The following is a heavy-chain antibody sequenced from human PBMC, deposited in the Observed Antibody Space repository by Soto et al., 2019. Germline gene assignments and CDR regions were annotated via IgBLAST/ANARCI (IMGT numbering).Heavy chain of an antibody. Sequence: GGSLRLSCTSSGFTVSSSHMTWVRQAPGKGLEWVSVIYSGGSSYYAVSVQGRFTISRDNSKNTVYLQMNSLRGEDTAMYYCARLGPYGSESYSFRYNRFDPWGQGTQVTVSS. V-gene: IGHV3-53*01. D-gene: IGHD3-10*01. CDR2: IYSGGSS. CDR3: ARLGPYGSESYSFRYNRFDP. J-gene: IGHJ5*02. CDR1: GFTVSSSH.